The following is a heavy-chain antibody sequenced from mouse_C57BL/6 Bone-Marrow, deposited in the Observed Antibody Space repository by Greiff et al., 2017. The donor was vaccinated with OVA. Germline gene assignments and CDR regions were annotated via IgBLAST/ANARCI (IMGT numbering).Heavy chain of an antibody. J-gene: IGHJ1*03. D-gene: IGHD1-1*02. CDR3: AIYYLDV. CDR1: GFTFSDYG. Sequence: VQLKESGGGLVKPGGSLKLSCAASGFTFSDYGMHWVRQAPEKGLEWVAYISSGSSTIYYADTVKGRFTISRDNAKNTLFLQMTSLRSEDTAMYYCAIYYLDVWGTGTTVTVSS. CDR2: ISSGSSTI. V-gene: IGHV5-17*01.